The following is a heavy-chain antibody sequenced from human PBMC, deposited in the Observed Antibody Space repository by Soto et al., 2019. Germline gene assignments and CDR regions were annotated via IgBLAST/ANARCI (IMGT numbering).Heavy chain of an antibody. Sequence: QVTLRESGPVLLKPTETLTLTCNVSGFSLTTGRMGVSWIRQPPGKALEWLAHIFSDAERSYSTSLQGRLTISTDGSGSQVVLIMTNMGPVDTGTYFFVRMNADSYSYYDAMDVWGQGTTVTVSS. V-gene: IGHV2-26*01. J-gene: IGHJ6*02. CDR3: VRMNADSYSYYDAMDV. D-gene: IGHD2-21*02. CDR1: GFSLTTGRMG. CDR2: IFSDAER.